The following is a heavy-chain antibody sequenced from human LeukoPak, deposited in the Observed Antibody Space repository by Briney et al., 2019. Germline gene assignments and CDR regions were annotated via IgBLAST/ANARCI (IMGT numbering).Heavy chain of an antibody. CDR1: GGSFSGYY. V-gene: IGHV4-34*01. CDR3: AREGERLAAADY. J-gene: IGHJ4*02. Sequence: PSETLSLTCAVYGGSFSGYYWSWIRQPPGKGLEWIGEINHSGSTNYNPSLKSRVTISVDTSKNQFSLKLSSVTAADTAVYYCAREGERLAAADYWGQGTLVTVSS. CDR2: INHSGST. D-gene: IGHD6-13*01.